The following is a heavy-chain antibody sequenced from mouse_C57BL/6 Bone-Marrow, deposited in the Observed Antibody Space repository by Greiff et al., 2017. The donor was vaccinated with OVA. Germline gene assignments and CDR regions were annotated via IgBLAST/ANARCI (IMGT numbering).Heavy chain of an antibody. J-gene: IGHJ4*01. V-gene: IGHV14-3*01. CDR2: IDPANGNT. CDR3: ARNNYSNPFYAMDY. D-gene: IGHD2-5*01. CDR1: GFNIKNTY. Sequence: EVQLQQSVAELVRPGASVKLSCKASGFNIKNTYMPWVQQRPEQGLEWIGRIDPANGNTKYAPKFQGKATITADTSSNTAYLQLSSLTSEDTAIYYCARNNYSNPFYAMDYWGQGTSVTVSS.